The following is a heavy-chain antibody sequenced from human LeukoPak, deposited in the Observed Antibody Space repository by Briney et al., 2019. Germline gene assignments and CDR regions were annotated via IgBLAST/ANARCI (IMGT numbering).Heavy chain of an antibody. J-gene: IGHJ4*02. D-gene: IGHD3-10*01. CDR2: MNPNSGNT. Sequence: GASVKVSCKASGYTFTSYDINWLRQATGQGLEWMGWMNPNSGNTGYAQKFQGRVTMTRNTSISTAYMELSSLRSEDAAVYYCARDYYGSGRYEDYWGQGTLVTVSS. CDR1: GYTFTSYD. CDR3: ARDYYGSGRYEDY. V-gene: IGHV1-8*01.